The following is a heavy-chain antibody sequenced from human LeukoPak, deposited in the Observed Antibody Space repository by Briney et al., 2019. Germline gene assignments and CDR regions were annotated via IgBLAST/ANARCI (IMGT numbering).Heavy chain of an antibody. V-gene: IGHV1-18*01. D-gene: IGHD3-10*01. CDR2: ISAYNGNT. CDR3: ARGGGLVFLAD. CDR1: GSTFSS. Sequence: ASVKVSCKASGSTFSSFSWVRQAPGQGLEWMGWISAYNGNTKYAQKLQGRVNMTTDTSTSTAYMELRSLRSDDTAVYYCARGGGLVFLADWGQGTLVTVSS. J-gene: IGHJ4*02.